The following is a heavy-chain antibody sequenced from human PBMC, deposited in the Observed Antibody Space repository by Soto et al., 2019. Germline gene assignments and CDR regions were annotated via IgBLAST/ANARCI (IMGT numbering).Heavy chain of an antibody. CDR2: INRSTTA. CDR3: AREGGRRDFPKIYTGYDRKSSYFDP. V-gene: IGHV4-34*02. J-gene: IGHJ5*02. D-gene: IGHD5-12*01. CDR1: GASLSRSS. Sequence: QVQLQQWGAGLLKPSETLSLTCAVYGASLSRSSWSWIRQPPGKGLEWVGEINRSTTANYNPSLKSRVTISVDTSANQFSLTMNSVTAADTAVYYCAREGGRRDFPKIYTGYDRKSSYFDPWGQGTLVIVSS.